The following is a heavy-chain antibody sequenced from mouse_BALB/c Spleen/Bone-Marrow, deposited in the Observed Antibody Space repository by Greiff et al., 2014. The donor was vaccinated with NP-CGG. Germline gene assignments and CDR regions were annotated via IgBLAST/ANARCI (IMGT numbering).Heavy chain of an antibody. CDR2: IYPGNVNT. Sequence: LVESGASVRISCKASGYTFTNYYIHWVKQRPGQGLEWIGWIYPGNVNTKYNEKFKDKATLTADKSSSTAYMQFSSLTSEDSAVYFCARFSSGYQAWFAYWGQGTLVTVSA. J-gene: IGHJ3*01. D-gene: IGHD3-1*01. V-gene: IGHV1S56*01. CDR1: GYTFTNYY. CDR3: ARFSSGYQAWFAY.